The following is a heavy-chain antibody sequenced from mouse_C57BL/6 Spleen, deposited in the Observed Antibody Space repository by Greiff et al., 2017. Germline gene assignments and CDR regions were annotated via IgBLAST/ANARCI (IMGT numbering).Heavy chain of an antibody. CDR3: TRLLHYYAMDY. V-gene: IGHV5-9-1*02. CDR2: ISSGGDYI. D-gene: IGHD1-1*01. J-gene: IGHJ4*01. CDR1: GFTFSSYA. Sequence: EVKLMESGEGLVKPGGSLKLSCAASGFTFSSYAMSWVRQTPEMRLEWVAYISSGGDYIYYADTVKGRFTISRDNARNTLYLQMSSLKSEDTAMYYCTRLLHYYAMDYWGQGTSVTVSS.